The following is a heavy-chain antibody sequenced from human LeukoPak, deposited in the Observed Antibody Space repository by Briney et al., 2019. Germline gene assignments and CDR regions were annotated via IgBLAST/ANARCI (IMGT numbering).Heavy chain of an antibody. CDR2: MNPNSGNT. J-gene: IGHJ4*02. CDR1: GYTFTSYD. Sequence: ASVKVSCKASGYTFTSYDINWVRQATGQRLEWMGWMNPNSGNTGYAQKFQGRVTMTRNTSISTAYMELSSLRSEDTAVYYCARGGRYQLLRSFDYWGQGTLVTVSS. D-gene: IGHD2-2*01. CDR3: ARGGRYQLLRSFDY. V-gene: IGHV1-8*01.